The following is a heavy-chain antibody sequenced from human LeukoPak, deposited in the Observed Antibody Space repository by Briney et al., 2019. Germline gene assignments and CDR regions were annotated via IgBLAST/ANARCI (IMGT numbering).Heavy chain of an antibody. CDR3: ARRHYFVSGSYYPFDF. Sequence: SETLSLTCNVSGGSISDNDYSWDWIRQPPGKGLEWMVCIHYSGTTYFNPSLKSRISISVDTSQSQFSLKLRSVTAADTAVYYCARRHYFVSGSYYPFDFWGQGTLVTVSS. CDR2: IHYSGTT. D-gene: IGHD3-10*01. CDR1: GGSISDNDYS. J-gene: IGHJ4*02. V-gene: IGHV4-39*01.